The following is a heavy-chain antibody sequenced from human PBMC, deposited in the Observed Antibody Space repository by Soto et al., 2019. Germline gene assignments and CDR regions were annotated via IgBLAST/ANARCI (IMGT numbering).Heavy chain of an antibody. Sequence: QVQLVQSGTEVKKPGASVKVSCKASGYTFTSYGIHWVRQAPGQRLEWMGWINAANGDTKYSPQFQGRVTITRDTSASTASMALSRLRSEDTAVCYCVRRQVSATGIDWFDPGGQGTLVTVSS. J-gene: IGHJ5*02. CDR3: VRRQVSATGIDWFDP. V-gene: IGHV1-3*01. CDR1: GYTFTSYG. D-gene: IGHD6-13*01. CDR2: INAANGDT.